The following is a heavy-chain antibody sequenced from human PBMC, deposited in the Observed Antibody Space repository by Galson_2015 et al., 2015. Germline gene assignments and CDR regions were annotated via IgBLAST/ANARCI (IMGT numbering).Heavy chain of an antibody. CDR3: ASQTWTGYFDY. D-gene: IGHD3-10*01. CDR2: IKQDGSEK. CDR1: GFTFSNYW. J-gene: IGHJ4*02. V-gene: IGHV3-7*03. Sequence: SLRLSCAASGFTFSNYWMSWVRQAPGKGLEWVANIKQDGSEKYYVDSVKGRFTISRDNAKNSLYLQKNSLRAEDTAIYYCASQTWTGYFDYWGQGILVTVSS.